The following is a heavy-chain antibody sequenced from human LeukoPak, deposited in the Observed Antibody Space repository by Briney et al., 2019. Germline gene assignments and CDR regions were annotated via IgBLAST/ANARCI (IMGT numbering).Heavy chain of an antibody. Sequence: ASVKVSCKASGYTFTSYDINWVRQATGQGLEWMGWMNPNSGSTGFAQKFQGRVTVTGNTSISTAYMELSSLRSEDTAVYYCARARTPLIAAAGTHYYYGMDVWGQGTTVTVSS. V-gene: IGHV1-8*01. J-gene: IGHJ6*02. CDR1: GYTFTSYD. D-gene: IGHD6-13*01. CDR2: MNPNSGST. CDR3: ARARTPLIAAAGTHYYYGMDV.